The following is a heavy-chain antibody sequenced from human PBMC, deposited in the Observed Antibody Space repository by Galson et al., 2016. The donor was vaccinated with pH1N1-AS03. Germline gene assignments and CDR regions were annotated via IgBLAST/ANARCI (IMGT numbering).Heavy chain of an antibody. CDR2: IDPSGGGT. CDR1: GYTFTRYY. Sequence: SVKVSCKASGYTFTRYYMHWVRQAPGQGPEWMGVIDPSGGGTTYAQKFHGRVTMTRDTSTTTAHMELSSLRSEDTAIYYCVAYGSGTQAYFDYWRQGTLVTVSS. J-gene: IGHJ4*02. D-gene: IGHD3-10*01. CDR3: VAYGSGTQAYFDY. V-gene: IGHV1-46*01.